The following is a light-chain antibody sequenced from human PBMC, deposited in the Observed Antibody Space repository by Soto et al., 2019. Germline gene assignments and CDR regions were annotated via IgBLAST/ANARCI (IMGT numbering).Light chain of an antibody. CDR2: AAS. J-gene: IGKJ2*03. V-gene: IGKV1-39*01. CDR1: QSISSY. CDR3: QQWCPTLG. Sequence: DIQMTQSPSSLSASVGDRVTITCRASQSISSYLNWYQHKPGKAPKLLISAASSLQSGVPSRFTGSGSETDFAHSINRLQPEHYAPYYCQQWCPTLGFGVDTQLQ.